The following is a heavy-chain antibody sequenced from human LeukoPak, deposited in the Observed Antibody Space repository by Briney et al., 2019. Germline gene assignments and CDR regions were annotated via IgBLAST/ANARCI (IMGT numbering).Heavy chain of an antibody. CDR2: IYYSGST. CDR1: GGSISSYY. CDR3: ARWGSAAMAHNWFDP. D-gene: IGHD5-18*01. J-gene: IGHJ5*02. Sequence: PSETLSLTCTVSGGSISSYYWSWIRQPPGKGLEWIGYIYYSGSTNYNPSLKSRVTISVDTSKNQFSLKLSSVTAADTAVYYCARWGSAAMAHNWFDPWGQGTLVTVSS. V-gene: IGHV4-59*08.